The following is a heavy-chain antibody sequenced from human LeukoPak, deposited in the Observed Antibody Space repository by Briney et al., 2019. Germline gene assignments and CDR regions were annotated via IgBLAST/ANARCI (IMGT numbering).Heavy chain of an antibody. Sequence: GGSLRLSCAASGFIVNSYAMSWVRQAPGKGLAWVSLIYSDGVTQYADSVKGRFTISRDNSKNTLYLQMNSLRAEDTAVYYCARDPGYNILTGYYNDWGQGTLVTVSS. CDR1: GFIVNSYA. V-gene: IGHV3-53*01. CDR2: IYSDGVT. D-gene: IGHD3-9*01. J-gene: IGHJ4*02. CDR3: ARDPGYNILTGYYND.